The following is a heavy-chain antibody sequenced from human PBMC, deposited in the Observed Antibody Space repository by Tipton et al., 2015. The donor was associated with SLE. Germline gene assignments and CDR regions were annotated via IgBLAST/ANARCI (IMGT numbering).Heavy chain of an antibody. V-gene: IGHV3-48*01. CDR1: GFTFSSYS. CDR3: AREVSRGLDY. D-gene: IGHD1-14*01. CDR2: ISSSSSTI. Sequence: SLRLSCAASGFTFSSYSMNWVRQAPGKGLEWVSYISSSSSTIYYADSVKGRFTISRDNAKNSLYLQMNSLRAEDTAVYYCAREVSRGLDYWGQGTLVTVSS. J-gene: IGHJ4*02.